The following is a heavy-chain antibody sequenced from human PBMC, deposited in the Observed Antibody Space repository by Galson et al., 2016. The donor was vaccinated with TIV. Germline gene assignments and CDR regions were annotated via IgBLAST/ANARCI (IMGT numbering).Heavy chain of an antibody. Sequence: SVKVSCKASGYMFIAYYIHWVRQAPGHGLEWMGRINPNSGGSNYAQKLQGRVTMTTDTSTSTAYMDLRSLRSDDTAVYYCTRDRGSMTMILVVDYYFGMDVWGQGTTVTVSS. V-gene: IGHV1-2*06. D-gene: IGHD3-22*01. CDR3: TRDRGSMTMILVVDYYFGMDV. CDR1: GYMFIAYY. J-gene: IGHJ6*02. CDR2: INPNSGGS.